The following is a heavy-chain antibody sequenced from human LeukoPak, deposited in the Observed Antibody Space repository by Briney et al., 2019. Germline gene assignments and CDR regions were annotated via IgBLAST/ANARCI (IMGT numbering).Heavy chain of an antibody. CDR3: ASLSRGLAYCGGDCYYDY. J-gene: IGHJ4*02. Sequence: SETLSLTCAVYGGSFSGYYWSWIRQPPGKGLEWIGEINHSGSTNYNPSLKSRVTISVDAPQNQFSLKLSSVTAADTAVYYCASLSRGLAYCGGDCYYDYWGQGTLVTVSS. CDR2: INHSGST. D-gene: IGHD2-21*01. V-gene: IGHV4-34*01. CDR1: GGSFSGYY.